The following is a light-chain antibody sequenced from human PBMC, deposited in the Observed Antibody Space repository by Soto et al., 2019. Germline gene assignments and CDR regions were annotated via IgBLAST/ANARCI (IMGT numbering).Light chain of an antibody. CDR1: QSIKSY. CDR2: AAS. J-gene: IGKJ1*01. Sequence: DMQMTQSPSSQSASVGDRVTITCRASQSIKSYLNWYQQKPGKAPKLLIYAASSLQSGVPSRFSGSGYETDFTLTISSLQPDDFATYYCQQSFSTPRTFGQGTRVEI. CDR3: QQSFSTPRT. V-gene: IGKV1-39*01.